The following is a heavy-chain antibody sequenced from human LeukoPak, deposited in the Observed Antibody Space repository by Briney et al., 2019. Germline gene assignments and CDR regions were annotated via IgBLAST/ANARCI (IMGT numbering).Heavy chain of an antibody. CDR2: ISGSGGST. J-gene: IGHJ4*02. Sequence: AGGSLRLSCAASGFTFSSYAMSWVRQAPGKGLEWVSAISGSGGSTYYADSVKGRFTISRDNSKNTLHLQMNSLRAEDTAVYYCAKQDAYCGGDCYSIDYWGQGTLVTVSS. D-gene: IGHD2-21*02. CDR1: GFTFSSYA. CDR3: AKQDAYCGGDCYSIDY. V-gene: IGHV3-23*01.